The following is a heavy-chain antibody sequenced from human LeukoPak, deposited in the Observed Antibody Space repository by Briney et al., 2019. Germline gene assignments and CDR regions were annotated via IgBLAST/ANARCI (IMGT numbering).Heavy chain of an antibody. CDR2: IYHSGST. CDR1: GYSISSGYY. Sequence: SETLSLTCTVSGYSISSGYYWGWIRQPPGKGLEWIGSIYHSGSTYYNPSLKSRVTISVDTSKNQFSLKLSSVTAADTAVYYCASSWIHLWKYFDYWGQGTLVTVSS. J-gene: IGHJ4*02. V-gene: IGHV4-38-2*02. CDR3: ASSWIHLWKYFDY. D-gene: IGHD5-18*01.